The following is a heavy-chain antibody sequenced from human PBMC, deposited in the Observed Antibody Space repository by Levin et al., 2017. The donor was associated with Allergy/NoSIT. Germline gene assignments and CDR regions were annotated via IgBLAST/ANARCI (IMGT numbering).Heavy chain of an antibody. V-gene: IGHV1-2*02. D-gene: IGHD2-8*01. CDR3: ARGYCTLGECRYYYGVDV. CDR1: GYTFTGYY. J-gene: IGHJ6*02. CDR2: INPNNGDT. Sequence: GESLKISCKTSGYTFTGYYMHWVRQAPGQGLEWMGWINPNNGDTNSAQKFQDRVTMTRDTSISTAYMELSRLRSDDTAIYHCARGYCTLGECRYYYGVDVWGQGTTVTVSS.